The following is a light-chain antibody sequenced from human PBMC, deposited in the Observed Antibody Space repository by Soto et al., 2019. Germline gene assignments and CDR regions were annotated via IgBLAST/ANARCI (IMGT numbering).Light chain of an antibody. CDR1: QHVDRY. V-gene: IGKV1-39*01. Sequence: DIQMTQSPSSLSASVGDSVTITCRTSQHVDRYLSWYQQIPGRAPKRLIYSASSLVSGVPPRFRGSASGTEFTLSISSLQREDFATYFCQQSSNIPWTFGQGTQVEMK. CDR3: QQSSNIPWT. J-gene: IGKJ1*01. CDR2: SAS.